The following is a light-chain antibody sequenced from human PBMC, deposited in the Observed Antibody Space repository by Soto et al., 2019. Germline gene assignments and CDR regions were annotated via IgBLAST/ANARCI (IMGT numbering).Light chain of an antibody. Sequence: QSVLTQPPSASGTPGQRVTISCSGSSSNIGSYAVNWYQQLPGTAPKLLIYSSDKRPSGVPDRFSGSKSGTSASLAISGLQSEDEADYSCAAWDDSLNGYVFGSGTKLTVL. CDR3: AAWDDSLNGYV. V-gene: IGLV1-44*01. CDR2: SSD. J-gene: IGLJ1*01. CDR1: SSNIGSYA.